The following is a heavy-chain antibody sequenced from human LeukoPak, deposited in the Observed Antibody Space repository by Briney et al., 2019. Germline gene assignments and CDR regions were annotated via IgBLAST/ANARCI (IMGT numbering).Heavy chain of an antibody. CDR3: ARVYDSSGYYSPEGAFDI. V-gene: IGHV4-39*07. CDR1: GGSISSSSYY. D-gene: IGHD3-22*01. CDR2: IYYSGST. Sequence: PSETLSLTCTVSGGSISSSSYYWGWIRQPPGKGLEWIGSIYYSGSTYYNPSLKSRVTISVDRSKNQFSLKLSSVTAADTAVYYCARVYDSSGYYSPEGAFDIWGQGTMVTVSS. J-gene: IGHJ3*02.